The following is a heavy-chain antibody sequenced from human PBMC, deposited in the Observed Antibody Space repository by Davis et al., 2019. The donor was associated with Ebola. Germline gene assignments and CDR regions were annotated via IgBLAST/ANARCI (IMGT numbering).Heavy chain of an antibody. CDR3: ARWASVGY. CDR1: GGSISSSSYY. Sequence: MPSETLSLTCTVSGGSISSSSYYWGWIRQPPGKGLEWIGSIYYSGSTYYNPSLKSRVTISVDTSKNQFSLKLSSVTAEDTAVYYCARWASVGYWGQGTLVTVSS. J-gene: IGHJ4*02. V-gene: IGHV4-39*01. CDR2: IYYSGST. D-gene: IGHD1-26*01.